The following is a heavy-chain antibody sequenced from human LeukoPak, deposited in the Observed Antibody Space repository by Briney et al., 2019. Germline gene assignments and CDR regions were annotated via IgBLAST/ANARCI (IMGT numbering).Heavy chain of an antibody. CDR1: GFTFTSSA. D-gene: IGHD2-15*01. V-gene: IGHV1-58*02. CDR2: IVVGSGNT. J-gene: IGHJ4*02. CDR3: ARGGLGYCSGGSCTRPDY. Sequence: VASVKVSCKASGFTFTSSAMQWVRQARGQRLEWIGWIVVGSGNTNYAQKFQERVTITRDMSTSTAYMELSSLRSEDTAVYYCARGGLGYCSGGSCTRPDYWGQGTLVTVSS.